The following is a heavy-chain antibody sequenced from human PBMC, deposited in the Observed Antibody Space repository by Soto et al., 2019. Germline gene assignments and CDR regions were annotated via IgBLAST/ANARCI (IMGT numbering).Heavy chain of an antibody. J-gene: IGHJ6*02. V-gene: IGHV5-51*01. D-gene: IGHD3-3*01. CDR1: GYSFTSYW. Sequence: GESLKISCKGSGYSFTSYWIGWVRQMPGKGLEWMGIIYPGDSNTRYSPSLQGQVTISVDKSISTAYLQWSSLKATDTAMYYCARHSYDFWSGHPNPRYYFGMDVWGQGTTVTVSS. CDR2: IYPGDSNT. CDR3: ARHSYDFWSGHPNPRYYFGMDV.